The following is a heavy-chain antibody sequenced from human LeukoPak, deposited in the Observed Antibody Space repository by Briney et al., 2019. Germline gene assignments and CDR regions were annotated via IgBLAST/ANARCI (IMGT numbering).Heavy chain of an antibody. V-gene: IGHV3-23*01. CDR2: ISGSGGST. D-gene: IGHD2-2*01. CDR1: GFTFSSYA. CDR3: AMGRYCSSTTCRNFDY. Sequence: GGSLRLSCAASGFTFSSYAMSWVRQAPGKGLEWVSVISGSGGSTYYADSVKGRFTISRDNSKNTLYLQMNSLRAEDTAVYYCAMGRYCSSTTCRNFDYWGQGTLVTVSS. J-gene: IGHJ4*02.